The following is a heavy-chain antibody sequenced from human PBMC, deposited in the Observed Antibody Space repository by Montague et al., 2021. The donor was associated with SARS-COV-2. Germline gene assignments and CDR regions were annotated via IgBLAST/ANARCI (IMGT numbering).Heavy chain of an antibody. Sequence: SETLSLTCTVSGGSIGSHYWSWIRLPPGKGLEWVGHIYYTGITKXKRSLKSRVTISVDTSKNQLSLKLDSVTAADTAVYYCARGSGSASATWFDPWGQGTLVTVSS. V-gene: IGHV4-59*11. D-gene: IGHD6-25*01. CDR1: GGSIGSHY. CDR2: IYYTGIT. CDR3: ARGSGSASATWFDP. J-gene: IGHJ5*02.